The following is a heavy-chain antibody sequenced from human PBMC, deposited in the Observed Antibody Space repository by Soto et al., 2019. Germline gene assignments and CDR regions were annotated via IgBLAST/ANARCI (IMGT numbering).Heavy chain of an antibody. CDR3: AREVYYDFWSGFNTHPYYFDY. Sequence: HPGGSLRLSCAASEFSFSIYTMHWVRQAPGKGLEWVAVISDDGSKEYYADSVKGRFTISRDNSKNTLYLQMNSLRPEDTAVYYCAREVYYDFWSGFNTHPYYFDYWGQGTLVTVSS. CDR1: EFSFSIYT. V-gene: IGHV3-30-3*01. J-gene: IGHJ4*02. CDR2: ISDDGSKE. D-gene: IGHD3-3*01.